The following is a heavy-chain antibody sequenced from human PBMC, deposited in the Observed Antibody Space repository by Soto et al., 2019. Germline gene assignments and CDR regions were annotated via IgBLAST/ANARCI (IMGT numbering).Heavy chain of an antibody. CDR3: ARDRRSYYDDGSGYLGWYFEL. CDR1: GYTFTYYH. J-gene: IGHJ2*01. V-gene: IGHV1-46*01. Sequence: ASVKVSCKASGYTFTYYHVHWVRQAPGQGLEWMGIINPNGGDTRYAEKFQGRVTMTRDTSTTTAYMELSSLRSEGTAVYYCARDRRSYYDDGSGYLGWYFELWGRGTLVTVSS. CDR2: INPNGGDT. D-gene: IGHD3-22*01.